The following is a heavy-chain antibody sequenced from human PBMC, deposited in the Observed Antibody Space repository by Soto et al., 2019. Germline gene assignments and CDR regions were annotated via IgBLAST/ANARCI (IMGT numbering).Heavy chain of an antibody. D-gene: IGHD5-18*01. Sequence: VASVKVSCKASGGTFSSYAISWVRQAPGQGLEWMGGIIPIFGTANYAQKFQGRVTITADESTSTAYMELSSLRSEDTAVYYCATCPGSEDTAMVYDYFDYWGQGTLVTVYS. CDR2: IIPIFGTA. J-gene: IGHJ4*02. CDR3: ATCPGSEDTAMVYDYFDY. V-gene: IGHV1-69*13. CDR1: GGTFSSYA.